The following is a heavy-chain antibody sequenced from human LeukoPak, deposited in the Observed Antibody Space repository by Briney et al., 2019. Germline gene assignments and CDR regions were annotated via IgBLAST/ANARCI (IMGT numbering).Heavy chain of an antibody. J-gene: IGHJ4*02. CDR3: AKVGYGDLAH. V-gene: IGHV3-23*01. Sequence: GGSLRLSCAASGFTWSNYAMTWVRQAPGKGLEWVSSISGPGEFTYYAESVKGRFTISRDNPENTVYLQMNSLRVDDTAVYYCAKVGYGDLAHWGQGTLVPVSS. D-gene: IGHD4-17*01. CDR1: GFTWSNYA. CDR2: ISGPGEFT.